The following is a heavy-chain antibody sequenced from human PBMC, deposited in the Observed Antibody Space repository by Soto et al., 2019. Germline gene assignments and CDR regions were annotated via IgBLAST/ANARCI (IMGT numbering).Heavy chain of an antibody. CDR3: ARRNFDINGYSNAYDF. D-gene: IGHD2-15*01. Sequence: GESLKISCKGSGDSCTNYWIGWVRQMPGKGLEYMGTIFPGDSDTKYSPSFQGQVTISADKSISTAYLQWSSLKASDTAMYYCARRNFDINGYSNAYDFWGQGTMVPVSS. J-gene: IGHJ3*01. CDR2: IFPGDSDT. V-gene: IGHV5-51*01. CDR1: GDSCTNYW.